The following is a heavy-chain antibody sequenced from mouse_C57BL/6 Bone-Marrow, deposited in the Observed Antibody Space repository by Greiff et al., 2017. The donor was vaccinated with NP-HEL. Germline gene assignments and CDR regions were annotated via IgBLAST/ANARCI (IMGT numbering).Heavy chain of an antibody. V-gene: IGHV1-9*01. Sequence: VQLQQSGAELMKPGASVKLSCKASGYTFTGYWIEWVKQRPGHGLEWIGELLPGSGSTNYNEKFKGKATFTADTSSNTAYLQLSSLTTEASAFLNRARGYGNDGYWGQGNTLTVTA. CDR2: LLPGSGST. J-gene: IGHJ2*01. D-gene: IGHD2-10*02. CDR1: GYTFTGYW. CDR3: ARGYGNDGY.